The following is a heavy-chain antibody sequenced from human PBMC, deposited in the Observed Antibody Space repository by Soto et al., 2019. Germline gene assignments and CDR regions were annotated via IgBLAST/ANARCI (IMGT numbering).Heavy chain of an antibody. CDR3: ATSYGSGYRAFDY. CDR2: INPILSMS. Sequence: QVQLVQSGAEVKRPGSSVKVSCKASGDTFAFHSINWVRQAPGLGLEWMGRINPILSMSNYAQRFQGRVTMTADKSTSTAYMVLSSPRSEDTAIYYCATSYGSGYRAFDYWGQGALVTVSS. J-gene: IGHJ4*02. CDR1: GDTFAFHS. D-gene: IGHD3-10*01. V-gene: IGHV1-69*02.